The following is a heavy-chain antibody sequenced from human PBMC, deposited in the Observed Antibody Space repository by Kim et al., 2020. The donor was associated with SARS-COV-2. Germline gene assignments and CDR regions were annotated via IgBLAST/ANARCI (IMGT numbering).Heavy chain of an antibody. Sequence: SETLSLTCTVSGGSISSSSYYWGWIRQPPGKGLEWIGSIYYSGSTYYNPSLKSRVTISVDTSKNQFSLKLSSVTAADTAVYYCARGIRVGATNGGSLYYFDYWGQGTLVTVSS. CDR2: IYYSGST. D-gene: IGHD1-26*01. CDR1: GGSISSSSYY. J-gene: IGHJ4*02. CDR3: ARGIRVGATNGGSLYYFDY. V-gene: IGHV4-39*07.